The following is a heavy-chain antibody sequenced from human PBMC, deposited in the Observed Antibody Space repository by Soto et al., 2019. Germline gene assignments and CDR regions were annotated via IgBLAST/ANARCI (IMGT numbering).Heavy chain of an antibody. CDR2: ISFDGRNT. CDR1: GFTFNNYG. CDR3: ARVWGWPPIVIDY. J-gene: IGHJ4*02. D-gene: IGHD3-16*01. V-gene: IGHV3-30*03. Sequence: GGSLRLSCAASGFTFNNYGMHWVRQAPGKGLEWVVVISFDGRNTYYADSVKGRFTISRDNSKNTLYLQMTSLRAEDTAVYYCARVWGWPPIVIDYWGQGTLVTVSS.